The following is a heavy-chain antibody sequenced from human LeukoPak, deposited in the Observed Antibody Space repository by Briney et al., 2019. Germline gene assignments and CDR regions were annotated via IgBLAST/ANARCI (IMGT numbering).Heavy chain of an antibody. V-gene: IGHV3-74*01. CDR2: INTDGSST. CDR1: GFTFSNYW. CDR3: ARGYCSSYRIDC. J-gene: IGHJ4*02. Sequence: PGGSLRLSCAASGFTFSNYWMHWVRQAPGKGLVWVSRINTDGSSTTYADSVKGRFTISRDNAKNTLYLQMNSLSAEDTAVYYCARGYCSSYRIDCWGQGTLVTVSS. D-gene: IGHD6-6*01.